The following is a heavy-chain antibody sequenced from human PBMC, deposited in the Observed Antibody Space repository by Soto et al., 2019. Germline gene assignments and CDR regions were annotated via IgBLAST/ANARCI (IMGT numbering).Heavy chain of an antibody. D-gene: IGHD2-15*01. CDR1: GYTFTSYG. CDR2: ISAYNGNT. Sequence: QVQLVQSGAEVKKPGASVKVSCKASGYTFTSYGISWVRQAPGRGLEWMGWISAYNGNTNYAQKLQGRVTMTTDTSTSTAYMELRSLRSDDTAVYYCASDLVVVCDTNNWFDPWGQGTLVTVSS. J-gene: IGHJ5*02. V-gene: IGHV1-18*01. CDR3: ASDLVVVCDTNNWFDP.